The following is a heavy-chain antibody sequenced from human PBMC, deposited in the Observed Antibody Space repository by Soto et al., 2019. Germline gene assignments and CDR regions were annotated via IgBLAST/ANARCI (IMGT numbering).Heavy chain of an antibody. D-gene: IGHD1-7*01. CDR1: GGSFSGDH. Sequence: PSETLSLTCAVSGGSFSGDHWSWIRQPPGKGLEWVGEINHSGSTNYNPSLKSRVTISVDTSKNQFSLKLSSVTAADTAVYYCARGRSWNYVKIFDYWGQGTLVTVSS. CDR2: INHSGST. V-gene: IGHV4-34*01. CDR3: ARGRSWNYVKIFDY. J-gene: IGHJ4*02.